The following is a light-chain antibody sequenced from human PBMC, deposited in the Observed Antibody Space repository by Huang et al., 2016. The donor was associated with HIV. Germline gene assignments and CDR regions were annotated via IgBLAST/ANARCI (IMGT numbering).Light chain of an antibody. Sequence: DIVMTQSPDSLAVSLGERGTINCKSSQSVLDNSNNKNCLAWVQQKPGQTPKLLIYWASSREAGVPDRFSGSGSGTDFTLTISSLQAEDVAVYYCHQYYNTPYTFGQGTKLEIK. V-gene: IGKV4-1*01. J-gene: IGKJ2*01. CDR2: WAS. CDR1: QSVLDNSNNKNC. CDR3: HQYYNTPYT.